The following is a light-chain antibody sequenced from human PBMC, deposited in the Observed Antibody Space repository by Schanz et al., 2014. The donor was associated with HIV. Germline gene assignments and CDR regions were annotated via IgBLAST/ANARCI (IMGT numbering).Light chain of an antibody. CDR3: QQYNDWPLT. J-gene: IGKJ4*01. CDR2: DAS. Sequence: EIVLTQSPATLSLSPGERATLSCRARQSVSSFLAWYQQKPGQAPRLLIYDASNRAAGIPARFSGSGSETAFTLTISSLQSEDFALYYCQQYNDWPLTFGGGTKVEIK. CDR1: QSVSSF. V-gene: IGKV3-11*01.